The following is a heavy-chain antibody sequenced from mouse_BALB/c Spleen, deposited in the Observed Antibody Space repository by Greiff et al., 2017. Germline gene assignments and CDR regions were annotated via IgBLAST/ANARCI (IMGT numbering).Heavy chain of an antibody. CDR1: GYTFTDYW. CDR2: IDTSDSYT. Sequence: QVQLQQPGAELVMPGASVKMSCKASGYTFTDYWMHWVKQRPGQGLEWIGAIDTSDSYTSYNQKFKGKATLTVDESSSTAYMQLSSLTSEDSAVYYCARSRLGGNYGGAWFAYWGQGTLVTVSA. J-gene: IGHJ3*01. D-gene: IGHD2-1*01. CDR3: ARSRLGGNYGGAWFAY. V-gene: IGHV1-69*01.